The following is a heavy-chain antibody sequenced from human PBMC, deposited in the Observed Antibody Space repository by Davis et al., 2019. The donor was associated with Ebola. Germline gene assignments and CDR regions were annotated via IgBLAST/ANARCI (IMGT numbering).Heavy chain of an antibody. CDR1: GFTFSEYY. CDR3: AKGTVLDY. D-gene: IGHD4-17*01. J-gene: IGHJ4*02. Sequence: PGGSLRLSCAASGFTFSEYYLSWIRQAPGKGLEWISYISSGGTIMYYADSVEGRFTISRDNAKNSLYLQMNSLRAEDTAVYYCAKGTVLDYWGQGTLVTVSS. CDR2: ISSGGTIM. V-gene: IGHV3-11*01.